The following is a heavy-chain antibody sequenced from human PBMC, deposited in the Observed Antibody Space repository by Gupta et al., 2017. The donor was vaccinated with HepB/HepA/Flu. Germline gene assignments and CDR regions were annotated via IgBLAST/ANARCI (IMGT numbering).Heavy chain of an antibody. D-gene: IGHD2-15*01. CDR3: ARDSACSCGTCYPWSFDI. CDR1: GFTFRSYE. Sequence: EVQLVESGGGWVQPGGSLRLSCEASGFTFRSYEMNWVRQAPGKGLEWVAYIISSGSNIYYADSVKGRFTISRDDAKNSLDLQMNSLRAEDTAVYYCARDSACSCGTCYPWSFDIWGQGTMVTVSS. V-gene: IGHV3-48*03. CDR2: IISSGSNI. J-gene: IGHJ3*02.